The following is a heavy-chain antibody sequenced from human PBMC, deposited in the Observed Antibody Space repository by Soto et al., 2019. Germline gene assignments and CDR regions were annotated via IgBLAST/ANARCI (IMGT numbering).Heavy chain of an antibody. V-gene: IGHV3-30*18. J-gene: IGHJ4*02. CDR3: AKALLLTTITTVGD. CDR1: GFIFSTYG. CDR2: ISYDGNNK. Sequence: QVQLVESGGGVVQPGRSLRLSCAASGFIFSTYGMHWVRQAPGKGLEWLSGISYDGNNKYYADSVKGRFTISRDNSKNTLWLQMDSLRTEDTAVYYCAKALLLTTITTVGDWGQGNLVTVSS. D-gene: IGHD4-17*01.